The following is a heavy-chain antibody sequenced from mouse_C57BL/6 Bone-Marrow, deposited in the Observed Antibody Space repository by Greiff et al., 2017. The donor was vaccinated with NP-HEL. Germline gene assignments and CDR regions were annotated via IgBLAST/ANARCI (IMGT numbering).Heavy chain of an antibody. Sequence: EVQLQLSGPVLVKPGASVKMSCKASGYTFTDYYMNWVKQSHGKSLEWIGVINPYNGGTSYNQKFKGKATLTVDKSSSTAYMELNSLTSEDSAVYYCARWLPYAMDYWGQGTSVTVSS. J-gene: IGHJ4*01. CDR3: ARWLPYAMDY. CDR2: INPYNGGT. CDR1: GYTFTDYY. D-gene: IGHD2-2*01. V-gene: IGHV1-19*01.